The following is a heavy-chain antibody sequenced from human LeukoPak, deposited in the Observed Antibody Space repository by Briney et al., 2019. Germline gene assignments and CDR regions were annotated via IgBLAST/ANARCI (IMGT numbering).Heavy chain of an antibody. D-gene: IGHD4-11*01. Sequence: PSETLSLTCAIYGGSFTDYYWSWIRQFPGEGLEWIWEISHSGNTNCNPSLESRVTISMDTSIYQFSLELSSVTAADTAVYYCARGSRLPLDYWGQGSLVTVSS. CDR2: ISHSGNT. CDR3: ARGSRLPLDY. CDR1: GGSFTDYY. V-gene: IGHV4-34*01. J-gene: IGHJ4*02.